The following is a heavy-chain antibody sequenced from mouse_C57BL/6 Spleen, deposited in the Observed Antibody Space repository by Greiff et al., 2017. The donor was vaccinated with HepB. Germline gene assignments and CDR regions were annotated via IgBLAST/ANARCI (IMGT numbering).Heavy chain of an antibody. D-gene: IGHD1-1*01. CDR2: INPSTGGT. V-gene: IGHV1-42*01. Sequence: DVKLQESGPELVKPGASVKISCKASGYSFTGYYMNWVKQSPEKSLEWIGEINPSTGGTTYNQKFKAKATLTVDKSSSTAYMQLKSLTSEDSAVYYCARYTTVVAGNDVWGTGTTVTVSS. CDR1: GYSFTGYY. CDR3: ARYTTVVAGNDV. J-gene: IGHJ1*03.